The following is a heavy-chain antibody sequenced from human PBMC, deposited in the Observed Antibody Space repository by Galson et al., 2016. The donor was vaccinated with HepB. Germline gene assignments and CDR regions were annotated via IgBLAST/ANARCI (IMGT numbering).Heavy chain of an antibody. Sequence: SVKVSCKASGYIFTSSGISWMRQAPGQELEWVGWSNLYDGTINYARKFQGRVSLTTDTSTSTAYMELRSLRFDDTAVYYCARDWDFNMDVWGKGTTVTVSS. CDR2: SNLYDGTI. CDR3: ARDWDFNMDV. CDR1: GYIFTSSG. D-gene: IGHD1-26*01. V-gene: IGHV1-18*04. J-gene: IGHJ6*03.